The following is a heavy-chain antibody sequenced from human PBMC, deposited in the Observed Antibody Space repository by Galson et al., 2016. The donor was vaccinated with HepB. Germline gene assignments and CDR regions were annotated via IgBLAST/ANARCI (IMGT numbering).Heavy chain of an antibody. D-gene: IGHD3-16*02. J-gene: IGHJ4*02. CDR2: LSGSGAHT. Sequence: SLRLSCAASGCTFRRYAMTWVRQAPRKGLEGGSGLSGSGAHTSHADSVKGRFNISRDNSKNTLYLQMNSLRVEDTAVYYCAKDYVGGSYLLTQFDYWGQGTLVTFSS. V-gene: IGHV3-23*01. CDR1: GCTFRRYA. CDR3: AKDYVGGSYLLTQFDY.